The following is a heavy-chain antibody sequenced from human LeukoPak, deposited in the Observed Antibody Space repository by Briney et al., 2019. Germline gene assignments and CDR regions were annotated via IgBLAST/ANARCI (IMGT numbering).Heavy chain of an antibody. J-gene: IGHJ4*02. CDR1: GGTFSSYA. CDR2: IIPIFGTA. D-gene: IGHD2-2*01. Sequence: SVKVSCKASGGTFSSYAISWVRQAPGQGLEWMGGIIPIFGTANYAQKFQGRVTITTNESTSTAYMELSSLRSEDTAVYYCAVIPSKYCSSTSCYYLGYWGQGTLVTVSS. V-gene: IGHV1-69*05. CDR3: AVIPSKYCSSTSCYYLGY.